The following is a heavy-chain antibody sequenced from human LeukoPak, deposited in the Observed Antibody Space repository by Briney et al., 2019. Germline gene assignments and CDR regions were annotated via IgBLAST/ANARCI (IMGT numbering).Heavy chain of an antibody. CDR3: ATTYYYDSSGYYPPLYYFDY. D-gene: IGHD3-22*01. V-gene: IGHV1-69-2*01. J-gene: IGHJ4*02. Sequence: ASVKISCKVSGYTFTDYYMHWVQQAPGKGLAWMGLVDPEDGETIYAEKFQGRVTITADTSTDTAYMELSSLRSEDTAVYYCATTYYYDSSGYYPPLYYFDYWGQGTLVTVSS. CDR2: VDPEDGET. CDR1: GYTFTDYY.